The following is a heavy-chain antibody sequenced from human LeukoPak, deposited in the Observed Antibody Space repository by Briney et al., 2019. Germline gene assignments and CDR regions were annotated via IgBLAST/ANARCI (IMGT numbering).Heavy chain of an antibody. V-gene: IGHV4-34*01. CDR1: GGSFSGYY. CDR2: INHSGST. CDR3: AREEFTMVRGVIRDNWFDP. Sequence: SETLSLICAVYGGSFSGYYWSWIRQPPGKGLEWIGEINHSGSTNYNPSLKSRVTISVDTSKNQFSLKMSSVTAADTAVYYCAREEFTMVRGVIRDNWFDPWGQGTLVTVSS. J-gene: IGHJ5*02. D-gene: IGHD3-10*01.